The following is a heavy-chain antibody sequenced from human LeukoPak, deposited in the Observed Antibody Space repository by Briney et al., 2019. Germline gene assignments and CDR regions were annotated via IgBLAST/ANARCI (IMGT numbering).Heavy chain of an antibody. V-gene: IGHV3-15*01. Sequence: GGSLRLSCAASGFTFSSYSMNWVRQAPGKGLEWVGRIKSKTDGGTTDYAAPVKGRFTISRDDSKNTLYLQMNSLKTEDTAVYYCTTPKYSYYGMDVWGQGTTVTVSS. D-gene: IGHD5-18*01. CDR2: IKSKTDGGTT. CDR1: GFTFSSYS. J-gene: IGHJ6*02. CDR3: TTPKYSYYGMDV.